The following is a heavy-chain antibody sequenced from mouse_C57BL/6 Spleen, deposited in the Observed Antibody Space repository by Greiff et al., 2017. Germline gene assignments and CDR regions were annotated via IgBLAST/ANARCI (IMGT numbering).Heavy chain of an antibody. D-gene: IGHD2-4*01. V-gene: IGHV3-6*01. J-gene: IGHJ2*01. CDR2: ISYDGSN. Sequence: EVQLVESGPGLVKPSQSLSLTCSATGYSITSGYYLNWIRQFPGNKLEWMGYISYDGSNNYNPSLKNRISITRDTSKNQFFLKLNSVTTEDTATYYCARVDYYFDYWGQGTTLTVSS. CDR3: ARVDYYFDY. CDR1: GYSITSGYY.